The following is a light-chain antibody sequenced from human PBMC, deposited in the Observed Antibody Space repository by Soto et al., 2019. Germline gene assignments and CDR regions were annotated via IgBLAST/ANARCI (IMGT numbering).Light chain of an antibody. Sequence: QLVLTQPPSVSGAPGQRVTISCTGSSSNIGAGYDVHWYQQLPGTAPKLLIYGNSNRPSGVPDRFSGSKSGTSASLAITGLLAEDEADYYRQSYDSSRSGVVFGGGTKLTVL. CDR3: QSYDSSRSGVV. CDR2: GNS. J-gene: IGLJ2*01. V-gene: IGLV1-40*01. CDR1: SSNIGAGYD.